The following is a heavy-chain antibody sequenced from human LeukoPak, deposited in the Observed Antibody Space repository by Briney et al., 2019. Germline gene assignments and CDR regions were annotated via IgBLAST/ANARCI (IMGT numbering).Heavy chain of an antibody. Sequence: GGSLRLSCAASGFTFRNYAMHWVRQAPGEGLEYVSAITGDGGTTYYARSVKDRFTISRDNSKNTLYLQMGSLRAEDMAVYYCARIYYDRGGHYYDYWGQGTLVTVCS. CDR1: GFTFRNYA. D-gene: IGHD3-22*01. V-gene: IGHV3-64*01. CDR3: ARIYYDRGGHYYDY. J-gene: IGHJ4*02. CDR2: ITGDGGTT.